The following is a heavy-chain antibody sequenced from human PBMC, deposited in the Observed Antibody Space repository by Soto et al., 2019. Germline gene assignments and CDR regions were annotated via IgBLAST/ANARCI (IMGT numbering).Heavy chain of an antibody. CDR1: GFSLTTSGVG. V-gene: IGHV2-5*01. D-gene: IGHD3-9*01. J-gene: IGHJ4*02. CDR3: AHAPRYYTFLTGYYSTLYY. Sequence: SGPTLVNPTQTLTLTCTFSGFSLTTSGVGVGWIRQPPGKALEFIALIYWNDDKRYSPSLRSKLTITKDTSKNRVVLTMTNMDPVDTATYYCAHAPRYYTFLTGYYSTLYYWGRGTLVTVSS. CDR2: IYWNDDK.